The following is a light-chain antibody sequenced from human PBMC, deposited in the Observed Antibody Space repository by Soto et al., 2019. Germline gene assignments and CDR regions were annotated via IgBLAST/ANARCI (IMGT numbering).Light chain of an antibody. J-gene: IGLJ1*01. CDR3: SSYLSSSTGV. V-gene: IGLV2-14*01. CDR1: RSDVGGYNF. Sequence: QSALTQPASVSGSPGQSITISCTGTRSDVGGYNFVSWYQQHPGKAPKLMIYDVSNRPSGVSNRFSGSKSGNTASLTISGLQAEDEADYYCSSYLSSSTGVVGTGTKLTVL. CDR2: DVS.